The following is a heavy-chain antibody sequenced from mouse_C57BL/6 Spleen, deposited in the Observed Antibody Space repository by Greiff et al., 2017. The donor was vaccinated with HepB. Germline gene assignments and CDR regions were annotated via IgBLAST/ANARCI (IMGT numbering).Heavy chain of an antibody. Sequence: QVHVKQSGAELARPGASVKLSCKASGYTFTSYGISWVKQRTGQGLEWIGEIYPRSGNTYYNEKFKGKATLTADKSSSTAYMELRSLTSEDSAVYFCARRYDYDAVYAMDYWGQGTSVTVSS. J-gene: IGHJ4*01. CDR1: GYTFTSYG. CDR2: IYPRSGNT. D-gene: IGHD2-4*01. V-gene: IGHV1-81*01. CDR3: ARRYDYDAVYAMDY.